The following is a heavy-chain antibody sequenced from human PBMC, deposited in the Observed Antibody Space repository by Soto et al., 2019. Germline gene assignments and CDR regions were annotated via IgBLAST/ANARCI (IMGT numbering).Heavy chain of an antibody. V-gene: IGHV3-30*18. CDR2: ISYDGSDK. CDR3: AKGVPRPTLNAFVI. CDR1: GFSFSSYD. Sequence: QVHLVESGGGVVQPGRSLRLSCAASGFSFSSYDMHWVRQAPGKGLEWVAMISYDGSDKYFSDSVKGRLTISRDNSKNTVSLEMHSLRTKDTAAYYCAKGVPRPTLNAFVICGQGTMVTVAA. J-gene: IGHJ3*02.